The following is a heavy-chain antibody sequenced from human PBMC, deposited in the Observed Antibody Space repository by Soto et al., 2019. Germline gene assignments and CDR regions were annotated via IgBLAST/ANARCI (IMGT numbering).Heavy chain of an antibody. CDR2: MNTNSGNT. D-gene: IGHD6-13*01. Sequence: QVQLVQSGAEVKKPGASVKVSCKASGYTFTSYDINWVRQATGQGLEWMGWMNTNSGNTGYAQKFQGRLTITRNTSISTAYMDLSSLRSEDTAVYYCAREHSSSWRFDYWGQGTLVTVSS. CDR1: GYTFTSYD. V-gene: IGHV1-8*01. J-gene: IGHJ4*02. CDR3: AREHSSSWRFDY.